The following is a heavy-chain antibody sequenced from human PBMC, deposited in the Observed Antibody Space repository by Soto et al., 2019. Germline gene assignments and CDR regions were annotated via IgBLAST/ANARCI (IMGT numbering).Heavy chain of an antibody. CDR3: VREDWHRFAS. D-gene: IGHD2-21*01. CDR2: ISGGASDK. CDR1: GFMFSAYW. V-gene: IGHV3-7*01. Sequence: EVQLVESGGRLVQPGGSLRLSCAASGFMFSAYWMSWVRQDPGKGLEWVATISGGASDKFYVDSVKGRFTISRDDSKNTLYLQMNSLRDEDTAVYYCVREDWHRFASWGQGTLVTVSS. J-gene: IGHJ4*02.